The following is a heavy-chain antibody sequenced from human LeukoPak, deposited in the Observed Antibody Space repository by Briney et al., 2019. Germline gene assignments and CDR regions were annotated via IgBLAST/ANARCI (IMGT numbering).Heavy chain of an antibody. J-gene: IGHJ6*04. V-gene: IGHV1-2*02. CDR1: GYTFTAYG. Sequence: ASVKVSCKASGYTFTAYGMNWVRQAPGQGLEWMGWINPNSGGTNYAQKFQDRVTMTRDTSINTAYMELSRLRSDDTAVFYCARQGQTDVWGKGTTVTISS. CDR2: INPNSGGT. CDR3: ARQGQTDV.